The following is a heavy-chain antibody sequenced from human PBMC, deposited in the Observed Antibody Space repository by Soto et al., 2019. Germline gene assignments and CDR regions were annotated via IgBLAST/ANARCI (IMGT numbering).Heavy chain of an antibody. CDR2: IIPIFGTA. V-gene: IGHV1-69*13. Sequence: SVKVSCKASGGTFSSYAISWVRQAPGQGLEWMGGIIPIFGTANYAQKFQGRVTITADESTSTAYMELSSLRSEDTAVYYCGRSYYGDYSNWFDPWGQGTLVTVSS. CDR1: GGTFSSYA. D-gene: IGHD4-17*01. J-gene: IGHJ5*02. CDR3: GRSYYGDYSNWFDP.